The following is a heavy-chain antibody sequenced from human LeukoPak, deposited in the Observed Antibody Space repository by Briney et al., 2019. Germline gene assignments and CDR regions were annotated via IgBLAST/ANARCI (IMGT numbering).Heavy chain of an antibody. CDR2: IYQTGST. J-gene: IGHJ4*02. CDR3: ARGIAAAGIPVV. D-gene: IGHD6-13*01. CDR1: GYSISSGYY. V-gene: IGHV4-38-2*02. Sequence: SETLSLTCTVSGYSISSGYYWGWIRQPPGKGLEWIGNIYQTGSTYYNPSLKSRVTMSVDTSKNQFSLKLSSVTAADTAVYYCARGIAAAGIPVVWGQGTLVTVSS.